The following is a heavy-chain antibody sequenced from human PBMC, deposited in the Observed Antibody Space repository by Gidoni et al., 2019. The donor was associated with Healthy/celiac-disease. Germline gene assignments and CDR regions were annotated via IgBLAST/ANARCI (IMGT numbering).Heavy chain of an antibody. V-gene: IGHV2-5*01. CDR1: GFSLSTSGVG. Sequence: QITLKESGPTLVKPTQTLTLTCTFSGFSLSTSGVGVGWIRQPPGKALEWLALIYWNDDKRYSPSLKSRLTITKDTSKNQVVLTMTNMDPVYTATYYCAHSTYYDFWSGYFNWFDPWGQGTLVTVSS. D-gene: IGHD3-3*01. CDR2: IYWNDDK. CDR3: AHSTYYDFWSGYFNWFDP. J-gene: IGHJ5*02.